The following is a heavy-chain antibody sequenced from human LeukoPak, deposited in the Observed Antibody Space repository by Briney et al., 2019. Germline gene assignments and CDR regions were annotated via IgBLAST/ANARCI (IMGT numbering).Heavy chain of an antibody. CDR1: GYTFTSYA. J-gene: IGHJ4*02. CDR2: INPNSGGT. V-gene: IGHV1-2*02. D-gene: IGHD3-22*01. CDR3: ARGGYYDSSGYYFFRY. Sequence: ASVKVSCKASGYTFTSYAMNWVRQAPGQGLEWMGWINPNSGGTNYAQKFQGRVTMTRDTSISTAYMEPSRLRSDDTAVYYCARGGYYDSSGYYFFRYWGQGTLVTVSS.